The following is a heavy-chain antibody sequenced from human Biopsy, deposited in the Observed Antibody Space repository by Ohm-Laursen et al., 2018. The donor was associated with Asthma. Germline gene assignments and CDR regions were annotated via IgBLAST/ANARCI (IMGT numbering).Heavy chain of an antibody. Sequence: SLRLSCTASGFSFSNYGMHWVRQAPGKGLDWVAVISFDGTNRNYTDSVKGRFTISRDNSRNTLHLEMNSLRAEDTAVYFCAKEAFPGWELRRGPDYWGQGTLVTVSS. J-gene: IGHJ4*02. CDR2: ISFDGTNR. CDR1: GFSFSNYG. CDR3: AKEAFPGWELRRGPDY. V-gene: IGHV3-30*18. D-gene: IGHD1-26*01.